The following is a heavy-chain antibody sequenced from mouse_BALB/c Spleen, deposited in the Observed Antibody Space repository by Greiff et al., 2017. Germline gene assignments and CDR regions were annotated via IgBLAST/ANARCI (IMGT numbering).Heavy chain of an antibody. V-gene: IGHV1-87*01. D-gene: IGHD4-1*01. CDR3: AREISNWDVEGYFDV. Sequence: QVQLQQSGAELARPGASVKLSCKASGYTFTSYWMQWVKQRPGQGLEWIGAIYPGDGDTRYTQKFKGKATLTADKSSSTAYMQLSSLASEDSAVYYCAREISNWDVEGYFDVWGAGTTVTVSS. CDR1: GYTFTSYW. CDR2: IYPGDGDT. J-gene: IGHJ1*01.